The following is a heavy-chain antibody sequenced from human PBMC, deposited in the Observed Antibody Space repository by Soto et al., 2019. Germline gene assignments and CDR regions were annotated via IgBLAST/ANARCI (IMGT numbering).Heavy chain of an antibody. Sequence: ETLSLTCTVSGGSISSYYWSWVRQPAGKGLEWIGRIYTSGSTNYNPSLKSRVTMSVDTSKNQFSLKLSSATAADTAVYYCARELRVLNGAFDIWGQGTMVTVSS. CDR2: IYTSGST. CDR1: GGSISSYY. D-gene: IGHD3-3*01. V-gene: IGHV4-4*07. J-gene: IGHJ3*02. CDR3: ARELRVLNGAFDI.